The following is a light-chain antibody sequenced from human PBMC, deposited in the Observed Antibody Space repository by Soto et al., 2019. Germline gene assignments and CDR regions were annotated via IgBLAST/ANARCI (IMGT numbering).Light chain of an antibody. CDR2: LNTDGSH. CDR1: SGHSSYT. Sequence: QLVLTQSPSASASLGASVKLTCTLSSGHSSYTIAWHQQQPEKGPRYLMKLNTDGSHSRGDGIPDRFSGSRSGAERYLTISSLQSEDEADYYCQTWGAGIVVFGGGTKLT. V-gene: IGLV4-69*01. CDR3: QTWGAGIVV. J-gene: IGLJ2*01.